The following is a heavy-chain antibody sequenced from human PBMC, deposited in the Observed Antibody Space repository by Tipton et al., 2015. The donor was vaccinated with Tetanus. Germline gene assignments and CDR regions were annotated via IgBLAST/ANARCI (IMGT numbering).Heavy chain of an antibody. D-gene: IGHD6-13*01. V-gene: IGHV4-39*02. J-gene: IGHJ6*02. CDR2: VDYSGST. Sequence: GLVKPSETLSLTCTVSSASISSSDFSWGWIRQPPGRGLEWIGSVDYSGSTYYNPSLKSRVAISVDTSKNHFSLKLRSVTAADTAVYYCARLSIASTGTYGLTFYYGMDVWGPGTTVTVSS. CDR1: SASISSSDFS. CDR3: ARLSIASTGTYGLTFYYGMDV.